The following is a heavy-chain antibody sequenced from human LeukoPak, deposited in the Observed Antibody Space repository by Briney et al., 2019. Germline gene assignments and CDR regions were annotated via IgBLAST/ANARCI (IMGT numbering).Heavy chain of an antibody. V-gene: IGHV3-11*04. D-gene: IGHD6-6*01. J-gene: IGHJ4*02. CDR1: GFTFSDYY. Sequence: GGSLRLSCAASGFTFSDYYMSWIRQAPGKGLEWVSYINSSGSTIYYADSVKGRFTISRDNAKNSLYLQMNSLRAEDTAVYYCARSTIAASKLDYWGQGTLVTVSS. CDR2: INSSGSTI. CDR3: ARSTIAASKLDY.